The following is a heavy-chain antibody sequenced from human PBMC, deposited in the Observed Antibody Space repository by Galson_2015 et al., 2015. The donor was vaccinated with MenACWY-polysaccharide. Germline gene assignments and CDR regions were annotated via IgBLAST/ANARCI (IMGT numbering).Heavy chain of an antibody. J-gene: IGHJ3*02. Sequence: SLRLSCAASGFTFDDYAMHWVRQAPGKGLEWVSLISGDGGSTYYADSVKGRFTISRDNSKNSLYLQMNSLRTEDTALYYCAKDGPYYYDSSGSPDAFDIWGQGTMVTVSS. D-gene: IGHD3-22*01. CDR2: ISGDGGST. V-gene: IGHV3-43*02. CDR3: AKDGPYYYDSSGSPDAFDI. CDR1: GFTFDDYA.